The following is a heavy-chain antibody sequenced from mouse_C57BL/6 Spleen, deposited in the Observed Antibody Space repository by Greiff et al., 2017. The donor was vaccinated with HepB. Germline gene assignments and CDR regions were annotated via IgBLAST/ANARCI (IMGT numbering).Heavy chain of an antibody. CDR2: IDPSDSYT. CDR1: GYTFTSYW. J-gene: IGHJ4*01. D-gene: IGHD1-1*01. Sequence: VKLQQPGAELVMPGASVKLSCKASGYTFTSYWMHWVKQRPGQGLEWIGEIDPSDSYTNYNQKFKGKSTLTVDKSSSTAYMQLSSLTSEDSAVYYCARNYYGSSPAMDYWGQGTSVTVSS. CDR3: ARNYYGSSPAMDY. V-gene: IGHV1-69*01.